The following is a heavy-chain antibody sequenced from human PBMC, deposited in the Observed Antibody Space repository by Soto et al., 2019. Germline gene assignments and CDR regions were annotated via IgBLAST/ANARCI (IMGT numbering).Heavy chain of an antibody. Sequence: QVQLVQSGAEAKRPGASVKVSCKASGYTFTTHDIHWVRQAPGQGLEWMGWMNTNTNSTDCAQKFQGRVTLTWNTSISTAYLERRRLKFDDTSVYYCAREVVMVVETTSLWFDPWGQGTLVTVSS. V-gene: IGHV1-8*01. D-gene: IGHD2-21*01. J-gene: IGHJ5*02. CDR1: GYTFTTHD. CDR2: MNTNTNST. CDR3: AREVVMVVETTSLWFDP.